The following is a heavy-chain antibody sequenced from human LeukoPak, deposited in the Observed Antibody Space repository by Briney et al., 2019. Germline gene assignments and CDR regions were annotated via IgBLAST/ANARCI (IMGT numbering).Heavy chain of an antibody. CDR3: ARVLTPPNYYDSSGSSRAFDI. CDR1: GGSISSSSYY. J-gene: IGHJ3*02. D-gene: IGHD3-22*01. CDR2: IYYSGST. V-gene: IGHV4-61*05. Sequence: SETLSLTCTVSGGSISSSSYYWGWIRQPPGKGLEWIGYIYYSGSTNYNPSLKSRVTISVDTSKNQFSLKLSSVTAADTAVYYCARVLTPPNYYDSSGSSRAFDIWGQGTMVTVSS.